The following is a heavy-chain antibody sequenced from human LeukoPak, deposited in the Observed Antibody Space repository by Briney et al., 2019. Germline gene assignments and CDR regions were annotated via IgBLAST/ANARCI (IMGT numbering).Heavy chain of an antibody. CDR1: GFTFSNYS. CDR2: ISSSSSYI. J-gene: IGHJ3*02. CDR3: ARREDCGGDSCPDAFDI. Sequence: GGSLRLSCAASGFTFSNYSMNWVRQAPGKGLEWVSSISSSSSYIYYADSVKGRFTISRDNAKNSLYLQMNSLRAEDTAVYYCARREDCGGDSCPDAFDIWGQGTMVTVSS. D-gene: IGHD2-21*02. V-gene: IGHV3-21*01.